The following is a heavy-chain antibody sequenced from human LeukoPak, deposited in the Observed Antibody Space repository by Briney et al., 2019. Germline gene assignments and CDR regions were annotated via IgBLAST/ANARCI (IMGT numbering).Heavy chain of an antibody. CDR2: ISYDGSNK. V-gene: IGHV3-30*07. Sequence: GRSLRLSCAASGFTFSSYAMHWVRQAPGKGLEWVTVISYDGSNKYYADSVKGRFTISRDNSKNTLYLQMNSLRVEDTAVYYCARGVYWSLDYWGQGTPVTVPS. CDR3: ARGVYWSLDY. CDR1: GFTFSSYA. J-gene: IGHJ4*02. D-gene: IGHD1-1*01.